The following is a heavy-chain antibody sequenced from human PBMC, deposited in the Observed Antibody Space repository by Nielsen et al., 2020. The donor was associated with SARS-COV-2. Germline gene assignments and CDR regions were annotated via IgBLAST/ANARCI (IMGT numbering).Heavy chain of an antibody. CDR3: AITHQDLIGYSYGQDAFDI. V-gene: IGHV3-33*01. Sequence: GESLKISCAASGFTFSSYGMHWVRQAPGKGLEWVAVIWYDGSNKYYADSVKGRFTISRDNSKNTLYLQMNSPRAEDTAVYYCAITHQDLIGYSYGQDAFDIWGQGTMVTVSS. CDR1: GFTFSSYG. J-gene: IGHJ3*02. D-gene: IGHD5-18*01. CDR2: IWYDGSNK.